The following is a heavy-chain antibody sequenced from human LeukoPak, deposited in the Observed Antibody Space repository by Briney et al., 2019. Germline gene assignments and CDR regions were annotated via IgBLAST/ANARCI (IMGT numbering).Heavy chain of an antibody. J-gene: IGHJ4*02. CDR3: ARGDYIYFDD. CDR2: IYYSGST. V-gene: IGHV4-31*03. D-gene: IGHD4-11*01. Sequence: SETLSLTCTVSGGSISSGGYYWSWIRQLPGKGLEWIGYIYYSGSTYYNPSLKSRVIISVDTSKKQFSLMLSFVTAADTAVYYCARGDYIYFDDWGQGTLVTVSS. CDR1: GGSISSGGYY.